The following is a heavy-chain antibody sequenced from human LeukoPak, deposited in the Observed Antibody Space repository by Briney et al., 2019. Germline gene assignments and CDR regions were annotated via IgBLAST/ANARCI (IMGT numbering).Heavy chain of an antibody. D-gene: IGHD6-13*01. CDR1: GGSFSGYY. CDR2: INHSGST. V-gene: IGHV4-34*01. J-gene: IGHJ5*02. CDR3: ARAGLIAAAGTVNWFDP. Sequence: SETLSLTCVVYGGSFSGYYWSWIRQPPGKGLEWIGEINHSGSTNYNPSLKSRVTISVDTSKNQFSLKLSSVTATDTAVYYCARAGLIAAAGTVNWFDPWGQGTLVTVSS.